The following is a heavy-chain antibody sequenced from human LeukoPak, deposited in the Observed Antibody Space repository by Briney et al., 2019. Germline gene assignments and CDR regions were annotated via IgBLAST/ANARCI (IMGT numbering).Heavy chain of an antibody. CDR2: INSDASTT. V-gene: IGHV3-74*01. D-gene: IGHD6-13*01. Sequence: PGGSLRLSCAASGFTFSNYAMHWVRQAPGKGLEWVSRINSDASTTTYADSVKGRFTISRDNAKNTLYLQMNSLRAEDTAVYYCVKFSGWYDTVDCWGQGTLVTVSS. CDR3: VKFSGWYDTVDC. CDR1: GFTFSNYA. J-gene: IGHJ4*02.